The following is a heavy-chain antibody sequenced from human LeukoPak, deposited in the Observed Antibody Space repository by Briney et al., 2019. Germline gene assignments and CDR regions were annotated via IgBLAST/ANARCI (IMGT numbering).Heavy chain of an antibody. J-gene: IGHJ4*02. Sequence: PWETLSLTCTVSGGSISNYYWSWIRQPPGKGLEWIAYIYYTGSTNYNPSLKSRVTISVDTSKNQFSLKLSSVTAADTAVYHCARGYSSGRIDSWGQGTLVTVSS. CDR1: GGSISNYY. CDR2: IYYTGST. CDR3: ARGYSSGRIDS. D-gene: IGHD6-19*01. V-gene: IGHV4-59*01.